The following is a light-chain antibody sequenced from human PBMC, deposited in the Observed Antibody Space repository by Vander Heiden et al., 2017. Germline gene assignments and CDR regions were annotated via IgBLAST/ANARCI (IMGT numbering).Light chain of an antibody. Sequence: DIVMTQSPLSLPVTPGESVSISCRSSQSLLHSNGYNYLDWYLQKPGHSPQLLIYLGSNRASGVPDRFSGSGSGTDFTLKISRVEAEDVGVYYCRQGLQTPPTFGQGTKLEIK. CDR3: RQGLQTPPT. V-gene: IGKV2-28*01. CDR1: QSLLHSNGYNY. CDR2: LGS. J-gene: IGKJ2*01.